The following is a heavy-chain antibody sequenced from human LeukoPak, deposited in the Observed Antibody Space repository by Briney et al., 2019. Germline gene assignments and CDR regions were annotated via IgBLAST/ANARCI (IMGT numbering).Heavy chain of an antibody. Sequence: SETLSLTCTVSGGSISSYYWSWIRQPPGKGLEWIGYIYYSGSTNYNPSLKSRVTISVDTSKNQFSLKLSSVTAADTVVYYCARVATHNWFDPWGQGTLVTVSS. J-gene: IGHJ5*02. D-gene: IGHD1-26*01. V-gene: IGHV4-59*01. CDR3: ARVATHNWFDP. CDR2: IYYSGST. CDR1: GGSISSYY.